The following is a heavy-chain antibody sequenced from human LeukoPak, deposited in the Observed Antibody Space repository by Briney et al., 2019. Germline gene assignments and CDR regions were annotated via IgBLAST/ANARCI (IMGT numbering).Heavy chain of an antibody. Sequence: GGSLRLSCAASGFTFSSYSMNWVRQAPGKGLEWVSSISSSSSYIYYADSVKGRFTISRDNAKNSLYLQMNSLRAEDTAPYYCARGGPVVVPATDYWGQGTLVTVSS. CDR1: GFTFSSYS. CDR3: ARGGPVVVPATDY. J-gene: IGHJ4*02. CDR2: ISSSSSYI. D-gene: IGHD2-2*01. V-gene: IGHV3-21*01.